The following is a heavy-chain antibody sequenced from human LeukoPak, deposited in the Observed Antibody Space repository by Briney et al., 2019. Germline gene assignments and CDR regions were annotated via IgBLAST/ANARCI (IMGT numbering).Heavy chain of an antibody. D-gene: IGHD2-21*01. CDR3: ISDCDRSGGY. V-gene: IGHV3-7*01. CDR2: INEDGSQK. Sequence: GGSLRLSCAVSGFTFSNYWMSWVRQAPGKGLEWVANINEDGSQKYYVDSVEGRFTVSRDNAKSSLYLQMNSLRGEDTAVYYCISDCDRSGGYWGQGTLVAVSS. CDR1: GFTFSNYW. J-gene: IGHJ4*02.